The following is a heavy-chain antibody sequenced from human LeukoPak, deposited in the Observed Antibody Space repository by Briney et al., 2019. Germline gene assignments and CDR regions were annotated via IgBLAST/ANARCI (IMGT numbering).Heavy chain of an antibody. CDR1: GYSFTSYW. V-gene: IGHV5-10-1*01. D-gene: IGHD6-19*01. Sequence: HGESLRISCKGSGYSFTSYWISWVRQMPGKGLEWMGRIDPSDSYTNYSPSFQGHVTISADKSISTAYLQWSSLKASDTAMYYCAASVEQWLVRETGYYYGMDVWGKGTTVTVSS. J-gene: IGHJ6*04. CDR3: AASVEQWLVRETGYYYGMDV. CDR2: IDPSDSYT.